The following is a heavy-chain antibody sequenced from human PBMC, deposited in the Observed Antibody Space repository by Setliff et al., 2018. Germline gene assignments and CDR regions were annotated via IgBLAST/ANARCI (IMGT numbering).Heavy chain of an antibody. D-gene: IGHD6-19*01. CDR1: GYTFTSYA. V-gene: IGHV1-3*01. CDR3: AKDSSGWPHSLISYFQH. CDR2: INAGNGNT. J-gene: IGHJ1*01. Sequence: ASVKVSCKASGYTFTSYAMHWVRQAPGQRLEWMGWINAGNGNTKYSQKFQGRVTITRDTSASTAYMELSSLRAEDTAVYYCAKDSSGWPHSLISYFQHWGQGTLVTVSS.